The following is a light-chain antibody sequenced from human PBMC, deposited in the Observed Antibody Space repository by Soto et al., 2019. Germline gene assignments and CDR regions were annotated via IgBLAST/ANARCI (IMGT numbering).Light chain of an antibody. Sequence: AIQMTQSPSSLSASVGDRVTITCRASQGIRNDLGWYQQKPGKAPKLLIYKTSRLESGVPSRFSGSGSGTEFTLTISSLQPDDFATYYCHQYNYYRPTFGQGTKVDIK. CDR1: QGIRND. CDR3: HQYNYYRPT. V-gene: IGKV1-6*01. J-gene: IGKJ1*01. CDR2: KTS.